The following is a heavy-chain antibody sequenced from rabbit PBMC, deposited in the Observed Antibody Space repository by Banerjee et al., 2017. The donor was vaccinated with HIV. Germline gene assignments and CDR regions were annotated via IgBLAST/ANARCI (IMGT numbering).Heavy chain of an antibody. D-gene: IGHD3-3*01. CDR3: SRGLVAGVLDL. CDR2: IYPTYGAT. CDR1: GIDLSSSFW. Sequence: QEQLVESGGGLVTLGGSLKLTCKASGIDLSSSFWISWVRQTPGKGLEWIGCIYPTYGATDYASWVNGRFTISLDNAQNTVFLQMTSLTAADTATYFCSRGLVAGVLDLWGQGTLVTVS. J-gene: IGHJ4*01. V-gene: IGHV1S43*01.